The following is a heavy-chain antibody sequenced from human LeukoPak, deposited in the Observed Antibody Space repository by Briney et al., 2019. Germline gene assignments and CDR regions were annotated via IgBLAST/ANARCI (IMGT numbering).Heavy chain of an antibody. V-gene: IGHV3-53*01. Sequence: GGSLRLSCAASGFTVSSNYMSWVRQAPGKGLEWVSVIYSGGSTYYADSVKGRFTISRDNSKNTLYLQMNSLRAEDTAVYYCARGATLLRYFDWLPKYYFDYWGQGTLVTVSS. J-gene: IGHJ4*02. CDR2: IYSGGST. D-gene: IGHD3-9*01. CDR3: ARGATLLRYFDWLPKYYFDY. CDR1: GFTVSSNY.